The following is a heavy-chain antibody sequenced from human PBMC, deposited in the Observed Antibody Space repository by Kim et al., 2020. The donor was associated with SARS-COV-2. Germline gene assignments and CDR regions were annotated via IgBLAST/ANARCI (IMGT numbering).Heavy chain of an antibody. CDR1: GFTFSSFA. D-gene: IGHD3-10*01. J-gene: IGHJ4*02. CDR2: IYGSGSGT. V-gene: IGHV3-23*03. Sequence: GGSLRLSCVASGFTFSSFAMGWVRQAPEKGLEWVSFIYGSGSGTYYADSVRGRFTISRDNSKNTLHLQTDSLRVEDTAIYYCAKDLPGHGFYDYWGQGALVTVSS. CDR3: AKDLPGHGFYDY.